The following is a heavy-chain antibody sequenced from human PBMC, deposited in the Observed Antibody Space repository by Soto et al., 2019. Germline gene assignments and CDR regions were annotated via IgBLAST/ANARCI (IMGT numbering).Heavy chain of an antibody. D-gene: IGHD4-17*01. CDR3: VKPGGLRWCGYFDY. CDR2: ISANGGST. Sequence: AGSLTLSCSVSGFTFTNYAMYWVRQTPGKGLKYVSAISANGGSTYYADSVKGRFTISRDNPKNTLYLQMSSLRPEDTAVYYCVKPGGLRWCGYFDYWGRGTLVTVSS. CDR1: GFTFTNYA. J-gene: IGHJ4*02. V-gene: IGHV3-64D*06.